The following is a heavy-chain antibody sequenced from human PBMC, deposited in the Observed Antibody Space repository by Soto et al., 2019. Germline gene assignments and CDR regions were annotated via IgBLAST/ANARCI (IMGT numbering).Heavy chain of an antibody. CDR1: GASVSDGY. V-gene: IGHV4-59*02. J-gene: IGHJ5*02. D-gene: IGHD3-22*01. Sequence: SETLSLTCTVSGASVSDGYWSWIRQPPGKELEWIGFMYFGGSFNYNPSLTGRVTISVETSKNQFSMKVTSVTAADTAVYYCARSYYDSTGIAVAPWGQGTLVTVS. CDR3: ARSYYDSTGIAVAP. CDR2: MYFGGSF.